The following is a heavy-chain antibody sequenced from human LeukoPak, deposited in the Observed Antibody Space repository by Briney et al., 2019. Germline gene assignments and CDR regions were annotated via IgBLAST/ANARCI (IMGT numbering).Heavy chain of an antibody. CDR1: GFIFSRYS. Sequence: GGSLRLSCAASGFIFSRYSMSWVRQAPGNGLEWVSAISGSGTTIYYADSVKGRFTISRDNSKNTIYLQINSLRAEDTAVYYCAKDSGGTYFYYYYYMDVWGKGTTVTVSS. J-gene: IGHJ6*03. CDR3: AKDSGGTYFYYYYYMDV. CDR2: ISGSGTTI. V-gene: IGHV3-23*01. D-gene: IGHD1-26*01.